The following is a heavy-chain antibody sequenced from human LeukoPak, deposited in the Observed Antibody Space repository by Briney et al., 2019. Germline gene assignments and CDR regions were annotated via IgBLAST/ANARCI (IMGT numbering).Heavy chain of an antibody. CDR3: ARENSGYGAFDI. V-gene: IGHV3-21*01. D-gene: IGHD5-12*01. CDR2: ISSSSSYI. J-gene: IGHJ3*02. Sequence: PGRSLRLSCAASGFTFSSYSMNWVRQAPGKGLEWVSSISSSSSYIYYADSVKGRFTISRDNAKNSLYLQMNSLRAEDTAVYYCARENSGYGAFDIWGRGTMVTVSS. CDR1: GFTFSSYS.